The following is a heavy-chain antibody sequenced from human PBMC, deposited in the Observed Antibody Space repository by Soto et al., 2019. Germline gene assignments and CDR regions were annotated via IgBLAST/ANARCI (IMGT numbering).Heavy chain of an antibody. V-gene: IGHV1-18*01. D-gene: IGHD4-4*01. J-gene: IGHJ4*02. CDR1: GYTFTSSG. Sequence: QVQLVQSGAEVKKPGASVKVSCKASGYTFTSSGISWVRQATGQGLEWMGWISAYNGNTKNAQKLQGRVTMTAETSTRHSALELTRLSTEETVVYYCARGTKVFAYWGQGTLVTVSS. CDR3: ARGTKVFAY. CDR2: ISAYNGNT.